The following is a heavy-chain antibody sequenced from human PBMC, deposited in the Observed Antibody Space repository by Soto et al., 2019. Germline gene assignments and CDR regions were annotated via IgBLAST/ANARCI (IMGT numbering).Heavy chain of an antibody. J-gene: IGHJ4*02. V-gene: IGHV1-69*01. D-gene: IGHD5-18*01. CDR1: GGTFSSYA. Sequence: QVQLVQSGAEVKKPGSWVKVSCKASGGTFSSYAISWVRQAPGQGLEWMGGIISIFGTANYAKKFKGRFTITADESTSQAYMELSTLRSEDTAVYYCAIQWIQLWLDYWGRGTLVTVSS. CDR3: AIQWIQLWLDY. CDR2: IISIFGTA.